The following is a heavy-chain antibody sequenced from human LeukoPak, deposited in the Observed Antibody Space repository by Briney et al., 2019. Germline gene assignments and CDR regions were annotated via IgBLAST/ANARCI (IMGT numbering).Heavy chain of an antibody. D-gene: IGHD3-3*01. CDR2: IYYSGST. V-gene: IGHV4-39*01. CDR1: GGSISRSSYY. J-gene: IGHJ4*02. CDR3: ARQLGIFGAFFDY. Sequence: SETLSLTCTVSGGSISRSSYYWGWIREPPGNGLEWIGIIYYSGSTYYNPSLKSRVTISVDTSKNNFSLKLSSVTAADTAVYYCARQLGIFGAFFDYWGQGTLVTVSS.